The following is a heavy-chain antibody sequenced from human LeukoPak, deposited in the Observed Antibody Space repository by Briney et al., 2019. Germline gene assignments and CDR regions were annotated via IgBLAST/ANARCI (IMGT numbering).Heavy chain of an antibody. Sequence: GGSLRLSCAASGFTVSSNYMSWVRQAPGKGLEWVSVIYSGGSTYYADSVKGRFTISRDNSKNTLYLQMNSLRAEDTAVYYCARGDPVVTAPFDYWGQGTLVTVSS. CDR1: GFTVSSNY. J-gene: IGHJ4*02. V-gene: IGHV3-66*01. D-gene: IGHD2-21*02. CDR3: ARGDPVVTAPFDY. CDR2: IYSGGST.